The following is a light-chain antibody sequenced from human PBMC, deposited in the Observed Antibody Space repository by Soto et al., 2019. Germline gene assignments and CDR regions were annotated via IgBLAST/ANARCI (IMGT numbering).Light chain of an antibody. Sequence: QSALTQPASVSGSPGQSNTISCTGTSSDVGGYDYVSWYQQHPGKAPKLMIYDVSNRPSGVSNRFSGSKSGNTASLTISGLQAEDEADYYCNSYTGSSSYVFATGTKVTVL. CDR3: NSYTGSSSYV. CDR2: DVS. V-gene: IGLV2-14*01. J-gene: IGLJ1*01. CDR1: SSDVGGYDY.